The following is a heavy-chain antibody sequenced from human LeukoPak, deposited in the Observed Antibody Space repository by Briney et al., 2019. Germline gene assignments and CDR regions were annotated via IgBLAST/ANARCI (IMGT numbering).Heavy chain of an antibody. Sequence: AGGSLRLSCAASGFTFSSYAMSWVRQAPGKGLEWVSSIGASSGNTYYADSVKGRFTITRDNSKNTLYLQMNSLRAEDTAVYYCAKFSYYDGSGSYFDCWGQGILVTVSS. D-gene: IGHD3-22*01. CDR1: GFTFSSYA. CDR2: IGASSGNT. V-gene: IGHV3-23*01. CDR3: AKFSYYDGSGSYFDC. J-gene: IGHJ4*02.